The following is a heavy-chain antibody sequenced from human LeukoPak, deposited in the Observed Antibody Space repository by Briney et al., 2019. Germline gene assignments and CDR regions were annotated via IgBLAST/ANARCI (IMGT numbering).Heavy chain of an antibody. D-gene: IGHD5-18*01. J-gene: IGHJ4*02. Sequence: GGSLRLSCAASGFTFSSYRMSWFRQAPGKGLEWVANIKQDGSEKYYVDSVKGRFTISRDNAKNSLYLQMNSLRAEDTAVYYCASTRGYSYGTADWSQGTLVTVSS. CDR2: IKQDGSEK. V-gene: IGHV3-7*01. CDR3: ASTRGYSYGTAD. CDR1: GFTFSSYR.